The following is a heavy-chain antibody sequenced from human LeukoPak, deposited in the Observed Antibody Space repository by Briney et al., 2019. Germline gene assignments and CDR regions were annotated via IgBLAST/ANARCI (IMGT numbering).Heavy chain of an antibody. CDR2: ISKSSDRI. J-gene: IGHJ4*02. D-gene: IGHD2-2*01. CDR3: ARDLLNDEGSSYFFDQ. Sequence: PGGSLRLSCAASGFTFSSYSMNWVRQAPGKGLEWVSYISKSSDRIYHADSVKGRFTISRDNAKNSLYLQMGSLRAEDTAVYYCARDLLNDEGSSYFFDQWGQGTLVTVSS. CDR1: GFTFSSYS. V-gene: IGHV3-48*04.